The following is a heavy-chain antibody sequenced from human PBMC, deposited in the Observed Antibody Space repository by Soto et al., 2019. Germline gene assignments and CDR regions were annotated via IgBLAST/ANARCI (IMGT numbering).Heavy chain of an antibody. CDR2: INSDGSIT. J-gene: IGHJ5*02. CDR3: ARGIYCGGGSCYLDAWFDP. Sequence: EVQLVESGGGLVESGGSLRLSCAASGFTFTNHWMHWVRQVPGKGLVWVSRINSDGSITRYADTVKGRFTISRDNAKNTVYLKMNSLRAEDTAVYYCARGIYCGGGSCYLDAWFDPWGQGTLVSVSS. CDR1: GFTFTNHW. V-gene: IGHV3-74*01. D-gene: IGHD2-15*01.